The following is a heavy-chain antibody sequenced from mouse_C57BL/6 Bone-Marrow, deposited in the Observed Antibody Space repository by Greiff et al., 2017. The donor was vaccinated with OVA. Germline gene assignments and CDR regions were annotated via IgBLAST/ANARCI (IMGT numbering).Heavy chain of an antibody. CDR2: IDPSDSYT. J-gene: IGHJ1*03. V-gene: IGHV1-69*01. D-gene: IGHD1-1*01. CDR3: ASFYYYGSSYWYFDV. CDR1: GYTFTSYW. Sequence: QVQLQQSGAELVMHGASVKLSCKASGYTFTSYWMHWVKQRPGQGLEWIGEIDPSDSYTNYNQKFKGKSTLTVDKSSSTAYMQLSSLTSEDSAVYYCASFYYYGSSYWYFDVWGTGTTVTVSS.